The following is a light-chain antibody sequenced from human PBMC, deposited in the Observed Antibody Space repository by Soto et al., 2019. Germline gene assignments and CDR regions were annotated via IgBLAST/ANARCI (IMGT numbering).Light chain of an antibody. CDR3: IAYTGSRSYV. CDR1: SSDIGAYDH. J-gene: IGLJ1*01. CDR2: SVN. Sequence: QSALTQPASVSGSPGQSITISCSGTSSDIGAYDHVAWYQQFTGKSPKLMIYSVNNRPSGVSSRFSGSKSGNTASLTISGLKAEDEADYYCIAYTGSRSYVFGTGTKLTVL. V-gene: IGLV2-14*03.